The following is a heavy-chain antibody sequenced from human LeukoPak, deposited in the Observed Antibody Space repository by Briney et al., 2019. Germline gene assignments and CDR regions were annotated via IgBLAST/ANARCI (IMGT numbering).Heavy chain of an antibody. D-gene: IGHD3-22*01. CDR1: GFTFSNSW. CDR3: ANGGTYSSGP. V-gene: IGHV3-7*01. CDR2: IKPDGSAQ. J-gene: IGHJ5*02. Sequence: PGGSLRLSCAASGFTFSNSWMSWVRQAPGKGLEWVATIKPDGSAQYYVDSVKGRFTISRDNAKNSLFLQTNSLRAEDTAVYYCANGGTYSSGPWGQGTLVTVSS.